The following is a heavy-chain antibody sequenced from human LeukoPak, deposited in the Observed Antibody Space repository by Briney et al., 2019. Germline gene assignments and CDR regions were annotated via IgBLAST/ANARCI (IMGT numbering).Heavy chain of an antibody. Sequence: PGGSLRPSCAASGFTFNFFAITWVRQAPGKGLEWVSYISSSGSTIYYADSVKGRFTISRDNAKNSLYLQMNSLRAEDTAVYYCARDEQGSFDYWGQGTLVTVSS. CDR1: GFTFNFFA. CDR3: ARDEQGSFDY. J-gene: IGHJ4*02. D-gene: IGHD3-10*01. V-gene: IGHV3-11*01. CDR2: ISSSGSTI.